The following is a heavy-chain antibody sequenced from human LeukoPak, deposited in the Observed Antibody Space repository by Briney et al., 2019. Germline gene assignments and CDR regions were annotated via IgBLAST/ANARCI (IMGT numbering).Heavy chain of an antibody. J-gene: IGHJ3*02. CDR2: IIPIFGTA. D-gene: IGHD3-22*01. CDR3: ARSNYYDSSGYYYVFYAFDI. Sequence: ASVKVSCKASGGTFSSYAISWVRQAPGQGLEWMGGIIPIFGTANYAQKFQGRVTITADESTSTAYMELSSLRSEDTAVYYCARSNYYDSSGYYYVFYAFDIWGQGTMVTVSS. V-gene: IGHV1-69*13. CDR1: GGTFSSYA.